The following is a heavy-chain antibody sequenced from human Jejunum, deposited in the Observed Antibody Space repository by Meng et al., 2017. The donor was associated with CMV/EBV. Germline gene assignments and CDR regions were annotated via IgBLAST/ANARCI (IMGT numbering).Heavy chain of an antibody. CDR3: ARVRSRYNWNDDAF. D-gene: IGHD1-20*01. Sequence: GYTFTHYYIPWVRQAPGQGLEWMGCIAPSTGATNYAQKFQVRVTMTRDTSITTSYMELSSLTSDDTAVYFCARVRSRYNWNDDAFWGQGTLVTVSS. J-gene: IGHJ4*02. CDR1: GYTFTHYY. V-gene: IGHV1-2*02. CDR2: IAPSTGAT.